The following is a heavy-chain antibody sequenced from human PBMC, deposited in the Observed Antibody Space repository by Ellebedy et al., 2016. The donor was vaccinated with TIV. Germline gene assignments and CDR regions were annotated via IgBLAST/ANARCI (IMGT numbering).Heavy chain of an antibody. J-gene: IGHJ4*02. D-gene: IGHD6-19*01. V-gene: IGHV4-59*01. CDR1: GGSISSYY. CDR3: ARGAGSWGDY. CDR2: ISYSGSI. Sequence: MPSETLSLTCTVSGGSISSYYWSWIRQPPGKGLEWIGYISYSGSINYNPSLKSRVTISVDTSKNQFSLKLNSVTAADTAVYYCARGAGSWGDYWGQGTLVTVSS.